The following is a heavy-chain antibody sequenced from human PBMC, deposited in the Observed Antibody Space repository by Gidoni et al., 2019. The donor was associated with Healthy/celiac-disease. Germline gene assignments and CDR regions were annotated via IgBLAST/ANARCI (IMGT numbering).Heavy chain of an antibody. Sequence: QVQLVESGGGVVQPGRSLRLSCAASGFTFSSYAMHWVRQAPGKGLEWVAVISYDGSNKYYADSVKGRFTISRDNSKNTLYLQMNSLRAEDTAVYYCARDRPGYYDFWSGYLDYWGQGTLVTVSS. D-gene: IGHD3-3*01. V-gene: IGHV3-30-3*01. CDR1: GFTFSSYA. CDR3: ARDRPGYYDFWSGYLDY. J-gene: IGHJ4*02. CDR2: ISYDGSNK.